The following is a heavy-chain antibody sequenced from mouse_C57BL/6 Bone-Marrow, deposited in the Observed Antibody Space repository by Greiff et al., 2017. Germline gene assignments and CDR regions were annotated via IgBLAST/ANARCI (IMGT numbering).Heavy chain of an antibody. CDR3: AREGDDGYYRYAMDY. Sequence: DVMLVESGGGLVKPGGSLKLSCAASGFTFSSYTMSWVRQTPEKRLEWVATISGGGGNTYYPDSVKGRFTISRDNAKNTLYLQLSSLRSEDTALYYCAREGDDGYYRYAMDYWGQGTSVTVSS. CDR2: ISGGGGNT. D-gene: IGHD2-3*01. CDR1: GFTFSSYT. V-gene: IGHV5-9*01. J-gene: IGHJ4*01.